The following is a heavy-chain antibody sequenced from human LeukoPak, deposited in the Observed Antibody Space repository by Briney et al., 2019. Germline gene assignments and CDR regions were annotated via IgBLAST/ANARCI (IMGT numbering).Heavy chain of an antibody. V-gene: IGHV4-59*11. Sequence: SETLSLTCTVSGGSISSHYWSWIRQPPGKGLEWIGYIYYSGSTNYNPSLKSRVTISVDTSKNQFSLKLSSVTAADTAVYYCARMIGAQQSYYMDVWGKGTTVTVSS. CDR1: GGSISSHY. CDR3: ARMIGAQQSYYMDV. D-gene: IGHD2-21*01. J-gene: IGHJ6*03. CDR2: IYYSGST.